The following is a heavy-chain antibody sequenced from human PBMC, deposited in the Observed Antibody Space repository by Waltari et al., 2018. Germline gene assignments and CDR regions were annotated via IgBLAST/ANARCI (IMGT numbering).Heavy chain of an antibody. D-gene: IGHD6-13*01. CDR2: IYYSGSP. V-gene: IGHV4-30-4*08. J-gene: IGHJ4*02. CDR1: GGSISSGDYY. Sequence: QVQLQESGPGLVKPSQTLSLTCTVSGGSISSGDYYWSWIRQPPGKGLEWIGYIYYSGSPYYNPSLKSRVTISVDTSKNQFSLKLSSVTAADTAVYYCARVVDSSSWKRGGNFDYWGQGTLVTVSS. CDR3: ARVVDSSSWKRGGNFDY.